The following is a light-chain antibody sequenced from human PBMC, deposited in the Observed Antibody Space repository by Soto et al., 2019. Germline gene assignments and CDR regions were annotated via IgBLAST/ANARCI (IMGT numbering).Light chain of an antibody. CDR2: AAS. V-gene: IGKV1-27*01. CDR3: QKYNSAPLT. Sequence: DIQMTQSPSSLSASVGDRVTITCRASQGISIYLAWFQQKPGKVPKLLIYAASTLQSGVPSRFSGSGSGTDFTLTISSLQPEDVAPYYCQKYNSAPLTFGGGTXVXI. J-gene: IGKJ4*01. CDR1: QGISIY.